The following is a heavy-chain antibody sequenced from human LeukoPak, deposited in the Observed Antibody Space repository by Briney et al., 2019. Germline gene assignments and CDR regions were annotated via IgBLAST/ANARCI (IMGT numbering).Heavy chain of an antibody. CDR2: ISYDGSNK. D-gene: IGHD4-23*01. V-gene: IGHV3-30*04. CDR1: GFTFSSYA. Sequence: LRLSCAASGFTFSSYAMHWVRQAPGKGLEWVAVISYDGSNKYYADSVKGRFTISRDNSKNTVYLQMNSQRAEDTAVYYCARSGNLDYWGQGTLVTVSS. CDR3: ARSGNLDY. J-gene: IGHJ4*02.